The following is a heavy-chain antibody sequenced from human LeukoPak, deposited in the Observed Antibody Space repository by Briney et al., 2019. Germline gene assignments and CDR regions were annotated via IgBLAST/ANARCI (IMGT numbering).Heavy chain of an antibody. V-gene: IGHV3-74*01. J-gene: IGHJ4*02. CDR1: GFTFSSYW. CDR2: ISPDGSST. D-gene: IGHD1-7*01. Sequence: GGSLRLSCAASGFTFSSYWMDWVRQAPGKGLVWVSRISPDGSSTRYVDSVKGRFTISRDNAKNTLYLQMNSLRAEDTAVYYCARKGNWNYDYWGQGTLVTVSS. CDR3: ARKGNWNYDY.